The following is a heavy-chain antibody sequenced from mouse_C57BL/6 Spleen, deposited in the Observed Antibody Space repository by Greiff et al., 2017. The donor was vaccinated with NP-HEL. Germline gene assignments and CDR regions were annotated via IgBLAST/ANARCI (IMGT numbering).Heavy chain of an antibody. J-gene: IGHJ4*01. Sequence: QVQLQQPGAELVKPGASVKLSCKASGYTFTSFWMHWVKQRPGQGLEWIGMIHPNSGSTNYNEKFKSKATLTVDKSSSTAYMQLSSLTSEDSAVYYCARGNYGYDQGYAMDYWGRGTSVTGSS. CDR3: ARGNYGYDQGYAMDY. CDR1: GYTFTSFW. V-gene: IGHV1-64*01. D-gene: IGHD2-2*01. CDR2: IHPNSGST.